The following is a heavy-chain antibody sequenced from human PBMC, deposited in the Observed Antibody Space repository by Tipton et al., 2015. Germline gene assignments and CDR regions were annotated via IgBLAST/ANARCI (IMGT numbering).Heavy chain of an antibody. CDR2: IWHTGST. V-gene: IGHV4-4*02. Sequence: TLSLTCAVSSGSIRSDHWWTWVRQAPERDLEWIGEIWHTGSTFYNPSLKSRVSMSVDASKNQFSLRLSSVTAADTAVYYCARGGSGWLPFDYWGQGTLVTVSS. CDR3: ARGGSGWLPFDY. J-gene: IGHJ4*02. CDR1: SGSIRSDHW. D-gene: IGHD6-13*01.